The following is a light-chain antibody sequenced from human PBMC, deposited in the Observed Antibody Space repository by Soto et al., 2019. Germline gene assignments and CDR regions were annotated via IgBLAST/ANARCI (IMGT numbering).Light chain of an antibody. CDR1: HNIVTY. CDR2: EAS. Sequence: DIHMAQYPPSLSASVGDRVTITCRASHNIVTYLNWYQQKAGKAPSLLIYEASHLQSGVPFRFFGSGSGPDFTLTIDNLQHEDSATYYCQQRHSTPPTFGPGTTLEI. J-gene: IGKJ2*01. V-gene: IGKV1-39*01. CDR3: QQRHSTPPT.